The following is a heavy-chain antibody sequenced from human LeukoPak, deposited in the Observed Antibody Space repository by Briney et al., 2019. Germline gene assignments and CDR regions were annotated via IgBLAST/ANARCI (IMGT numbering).Heavy chain of an antibody. Sequence: GGSLRLSCAASGFTFNDYYMSWIRQAPGKGLEWVSYINSRGSSIYYADSVKGRFTISRDNAKNSLYLQMNSLRAEDTAVYYCAELGITMIGGVWGKGTTVTISS. D-gene: IGHD3-10*02. CDR2: INSRGSSI. V-gene: IGHV3-11*04. J-gene: IGHJ6*04. CDR3: AELGITMIGGV. CDR1: GFTFNDYY.